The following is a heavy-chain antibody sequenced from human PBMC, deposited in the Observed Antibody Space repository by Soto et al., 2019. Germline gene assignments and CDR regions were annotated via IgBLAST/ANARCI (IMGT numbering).Heavy chain of an antibody. Sequence: GGSLRLSCAASGFTFSSYWMHWVRQAPGKGLEYVSAISSNGGSTYYANSVKGRFTISRDNSKNTLYLQMGSLRAEDMAVYYCARITMATGWFDPWGQGTLVTVSS. D-gene: IGHD3-10*01. CDR3: ARITMATGWFDP. CDR1: GFTFSSYW. J-gene: IGHJ5*02. V-gene: IGHV3-64*01. CDR2: ISSNGGST.